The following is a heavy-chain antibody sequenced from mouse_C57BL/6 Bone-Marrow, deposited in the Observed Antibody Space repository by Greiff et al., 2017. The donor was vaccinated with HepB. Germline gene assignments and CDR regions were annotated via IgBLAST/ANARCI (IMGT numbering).Heavy chain of an antibody. CDR2: IDPETGGT. CDR3: TRDDAWFAY. V-gene: IGHV1-15*01. CDR1: GYTFTDYE. Sequence: VQLKESGAELVRPGASVTLSCKASGYTFTDYEMHWVKQTPVHGLEWIGAIDPETGGTAYNQKFKGKAILTADKSSSTAYMELRSLTSEDSAVYYCTRDDAWFAYWGQGTLVTVSA. J-gene: IGHJ3*01.